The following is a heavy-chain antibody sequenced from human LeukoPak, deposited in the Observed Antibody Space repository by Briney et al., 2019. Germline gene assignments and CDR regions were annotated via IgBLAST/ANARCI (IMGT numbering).Heavy chain of an antibody. CDR1: GFSFSSYA. CDR2: ISSSGGST. J-gene: IGHJ4*02. Sequence: PGGSLRLSCAASGFSFSSYAMSWVRQAPGKGLEWVSTISSSGGSTYYADSVKGRFTISRDNSKSTVYLQMNSLRAEDTPVYYCAKATFASSWSLYFDYWGQGTLVTVSS. V-gene: IGHV3-23*01. CDR3: AKATFASSWSLYFDY. D-gene: IGHD6-13*01.